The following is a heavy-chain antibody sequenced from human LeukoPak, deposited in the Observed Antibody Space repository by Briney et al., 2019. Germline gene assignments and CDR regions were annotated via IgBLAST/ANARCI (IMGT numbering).Heavy chain of an antibody. J-gene: IGHJ6*03. V-gene: IGHV4-38-2*02. CDR3: ARGRRIVVVLGATRAHRDYYMDV. CDR2: IYYSGST. Sequence: SETLSLTCTVSGYSISSGYYWGWIRQPPGKGLEWIGSIYYSGSTYYNPSLKSRVTISVDTSKNQFSLKLSSVTAADTAVYYCARGRRIVVVLGATRAHRDYYMDVWGKGTTVTVSS. D-gene: IGHD2-15*01. CDR1: GYSISSGYY.